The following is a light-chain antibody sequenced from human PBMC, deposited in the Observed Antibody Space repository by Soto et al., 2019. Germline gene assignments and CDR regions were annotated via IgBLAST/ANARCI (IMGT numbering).Light chain of an antibody. CDR2: EVV. V-gene: IGLV2-8*01. CDR3: CSYAGTHTFTYV. Sequence: QSVLTQPPSASGSPGQSVTISCTGTKNDIGVYDFVSWYQHHPGKAPRLIIYEVVQRPSGVPDRFSGSKSGNTASLTVSGLQGEDEADYLCCSYAGTHTFTYVFGTGTKV. J-gene: IGLJ1*01. CDR1: KNDIGVYDF.